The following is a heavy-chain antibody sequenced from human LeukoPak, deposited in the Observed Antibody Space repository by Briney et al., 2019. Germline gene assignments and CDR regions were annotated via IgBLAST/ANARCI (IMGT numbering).Heavy chain of an antibody. D-gene: IGHD2-21*01. Sequence: GGSLRLSCAASGFTFSSYAMTWVRQAPGKGLEWVSTISPSGAYTYFADSVKGRFTFSRDNSKNTLSLQMNSLSAEDTAVYYCARLGVAAHVDYWGQGTLVTVSS. CDR3: ARLGVAAHVDY. CDR2: ISPSGAYT. V-gene: IGHV3-23*01. CDR1: GFTFSSYA. J-gene: IGHJ4*01.